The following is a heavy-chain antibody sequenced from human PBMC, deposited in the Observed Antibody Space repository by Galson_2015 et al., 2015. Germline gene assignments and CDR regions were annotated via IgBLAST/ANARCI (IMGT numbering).Heavy chain of an antibody. CDR1: GYTFTGYY. J-gene: IGHJ5*02. V-gene: IGHV1-2*04. CDR3: ATSVGSGSYYKNWFDP. CDR2: INPNSGGT. Sequence: SVKVSCKASGYTFTGYYMHWVRQAPGQGLEWMGWINPNSGGTNYAQKFQGWVTMTRDTSISTAYMELSRLRSDDTAVYYCATSVGSGSYYKNWFDPWGQGTLVTVSS. D-gene: IGHD3-10*01.